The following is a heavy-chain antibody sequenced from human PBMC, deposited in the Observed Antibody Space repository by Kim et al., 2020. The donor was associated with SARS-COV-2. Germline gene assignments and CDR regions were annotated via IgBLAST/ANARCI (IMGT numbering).Heavy chain of an antibody. CDR1: GFTFSSYG. CDR3: AKDLTIFGVVIIRNYYYYYGMDV. D-gene: IGHD3-3*01. V-gene: IGHV3-30*18. J-gene: IGHJ6*02. Sequence: GGSLRLSCAASGFTFSSYGMHWVRQAPGKGLEWVAVISYDGSNKYYADSVKGRFTISRDNSKNTLYLQMNSLRAEDTAVYYCAKDLTIFGVVIIRNYYYYYGMDVWGQGTTVTVSS. CDR2: ISYDGSNK.